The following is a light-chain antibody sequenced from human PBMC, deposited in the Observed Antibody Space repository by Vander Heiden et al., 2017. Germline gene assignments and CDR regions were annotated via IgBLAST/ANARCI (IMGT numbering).Light chain of an antibody. J-gene: IGKJ1*01. Sequence: DIQMTQSPSTLSASGGDSVTLTCRARESINKWVAWYQQKSGKAPKLLIYTASSLESGVPSRFSGSGSGTEFTLTISSLQPDDFTTYYCQQYITYPWTFGQGTKVEIK. CDR3: QQYITYPWT. V-gene: IGKV1-5*03. CDR1: ESINKW. CDR2: TAS.